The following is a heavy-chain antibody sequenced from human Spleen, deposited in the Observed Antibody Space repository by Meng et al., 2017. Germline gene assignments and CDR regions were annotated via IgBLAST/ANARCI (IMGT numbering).Heavy chain of an antibody. CDR1: GYTFTSYY. D-gene: IGHD3-22*01. V-gene: IGHV1-46*01. CDR2: INPSGGST. J-gene: IGHJ5*02. Sequence: ASVKVFCKASGYTFTSYYMHWVRQAPGQGLEWMGIINPSGGSTSYAQKFQGRVTMTRDTSTSTVYMELSSLRSEDTAVYYRARDQGAESPWYYYDSSGYYGTWGQGTLVTVSS. CDR3: ARDQGAESPWYYYDSSGYYGT.